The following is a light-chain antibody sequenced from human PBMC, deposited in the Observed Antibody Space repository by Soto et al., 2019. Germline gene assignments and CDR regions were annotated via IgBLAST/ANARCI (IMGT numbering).Light chain of an antibody. CDR3: RSYTSTMTNG. CDR1: RRVVGGFNA. V-gene: IGLV2-14*01. CDR2: DVV. J-gene: IGLJ1*01. Sequence: SLPTPPSSVSGSPGQLITISFPRTRRVVGGFNAVAWSQIRPGTAPKLTLYDVVDRPSGVSYRFSGSKSGNTASLTISWLHVADEADYLCRSYTSTMTNGFGSGTKATVL.